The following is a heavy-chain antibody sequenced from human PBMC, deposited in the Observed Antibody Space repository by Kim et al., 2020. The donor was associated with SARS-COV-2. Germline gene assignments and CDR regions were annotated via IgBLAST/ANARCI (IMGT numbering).Heavy chain of an antibody. Sequence: GGSLRLSCAASGFTFSNAWMSWVRQAPWKGLEWVGRIKSKTDGGTTDYAAPVKGTFTISRDDSKNTLYLQVNSLKTEHTAVYYCTTLHYYGSHTYNYWGQGTLVTVSS. J-gene: IGHJ4*02. D-gene: IGHD3-10*01. CDR3: TTLHYYGSHTYNY. CDR2: IKSKTDGGTT. CDR1: GFTFSNAW. V-gene: IGHV3-15*01.